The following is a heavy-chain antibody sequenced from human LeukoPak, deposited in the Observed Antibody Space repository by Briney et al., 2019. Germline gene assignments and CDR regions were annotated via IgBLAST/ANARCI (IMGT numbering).Heavy chain of an antibody. CDR1: GFTFSTYW. CDR3: ARRREQVSFISRRKDQFFDY. V-gene: IGHV3-7*01. CDR2: IKQDGSEK. J-gene: IGHJ4*02. D-gene: IGHD1-14*01. Sequence: PGGSLRLSCVASGFTFSTYWMSWVRQAPGKGLEWVANIKQDGSEKYYVDSVKGRFTISRDNAKNSLYLQMNSLRAEDTAVYYCARRREQVSFISRRKDQFFDYWGQGTLVTVSS.